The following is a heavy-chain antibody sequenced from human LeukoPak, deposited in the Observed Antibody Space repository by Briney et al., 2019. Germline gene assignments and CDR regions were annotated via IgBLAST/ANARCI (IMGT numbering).Heavy chain of an antibody. CDR3: AKVGPSLVRGLIRGGARYYYNYMDV. CDR2: ISGNGGST. V-gene: IGHV3-23*01. J-gene: IGHJ6*03. D-gene: IGHD3-10*01. CDR1: GFTFSSYG. Sequence: GGSLRLSCAASGFTFSSYGMSWVRQAPGKGLEWVSDISGNGGSTYYADSVKGRFAISRDTSKNTLYLQMNSLRAEDTAVYYCAKVGPSLVRGLIRGGARYYYNYMDVWGKGTTVTISS.